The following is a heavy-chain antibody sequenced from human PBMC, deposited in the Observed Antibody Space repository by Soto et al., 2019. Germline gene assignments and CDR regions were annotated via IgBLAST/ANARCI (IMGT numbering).Heavy chain of an antibody. CDR2: ISYDGSNK. V-gene: IGHV3-30*18. CDR1: GFTFSSYG. D-gene: IGHD3-10*01. CDR3: AKDKSSRVTMVRGVINSGGMDV. Sequence: GGSLRLSCAASGFTFSSYGMHWVRQAPGKGLEWVAVISYDGSNKYYADSVKGRFTISRDNSKNTLYLQMNSLRAEDTAVYYCAKDKSSRVTMVRGVINSGGMDVWGQGTTVTVSS. J-gene: IGHJ6*02.